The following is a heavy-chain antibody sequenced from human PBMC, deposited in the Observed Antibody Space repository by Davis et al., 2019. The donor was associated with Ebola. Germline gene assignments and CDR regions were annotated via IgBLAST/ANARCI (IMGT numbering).Heavy chain of an antibody. CDR3: TRDLKQPPPSYYYGTDV. V-gene: IGHV3-49*04. Sequence: GGSLRLSCTASGFTFGDYAMNWVRQAPGKGLEWVGFIRSKAYGGKTQYAASVKGRFTISRDDSKSIAYLQMNSLKTEDTAVYYCTRDLKQPPPSYYYGTDVWGQGTTVTVSS. CDR1: GFTFGDYA. D-gene: IGHD6-13*01. J-gene: IGHJ6*02. CDR2: IRSKAYGGKT.